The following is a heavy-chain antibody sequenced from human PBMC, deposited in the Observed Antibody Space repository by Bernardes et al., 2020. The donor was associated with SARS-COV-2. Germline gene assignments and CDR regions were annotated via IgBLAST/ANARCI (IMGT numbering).Heavy chain of an antibody. V-gene: IGHV4-39*01. Sequence: SETLSLTCTVSGGSIGSDGYYWGWIRQPPGKGLEWIGSIYYVVSTNYNPSPKSRVTIPVDTSKNQFSLKLSSVTASDTAVYYCARHTTPTRYTSGWYDVGYYGMDVWGQGTTVTVAS. CDR3: ARHTTPTRYTSGWYDVGYYGMDV. J-gene: IGHJ6*02. CDR1: GGSIGSDGYY. CDR2: IYYVVST. D-gene: IGHD6-13*01.